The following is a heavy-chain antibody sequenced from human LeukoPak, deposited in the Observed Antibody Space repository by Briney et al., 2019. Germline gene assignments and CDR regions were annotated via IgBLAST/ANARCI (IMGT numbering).Heavy chain of an antibody. J-gene: IGHJ5*02. CDR2: VMHSGST. D-gene: IGHD6-13*01. CDR1: GFTFSSYS. V-gene: IGHV4-34*12. CDR3: ARSSSSDWFDP. Sequence: PGGSLRLSCAAPGFTFSSYSMNWIRQPPGKGLEWIGEVMHSGSTSYNPSLKSRVTISVDTSKNQFSLKLSSVTAADTAVYYCARSSSSDWFDPWGQGTLVTVSS.